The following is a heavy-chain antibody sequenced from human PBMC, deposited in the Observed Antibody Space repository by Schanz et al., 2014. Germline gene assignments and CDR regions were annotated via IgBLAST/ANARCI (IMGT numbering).Heavy chain of an antibody. Sequence: QVHLVQSGAAVKKPGSSVRVSCKASGGTLDTYKIAWVRQVPGQGLEWMGRIIPFLAVSNYAQDFQGRVTFTADRATSTVHMDLRSLRSEDTGLYYCARAGRGYAYPLNSYPMDVWGQGRTVIVS. CDR2: IIPFLAVS. CDR3: ARAGRGYAYPLNSYPMDV. V-gene: IGHV1-69*04. D-gene: IGHD3-16*01. J-gene: IGHJ6*02. CDR1: GGTLDTYK.